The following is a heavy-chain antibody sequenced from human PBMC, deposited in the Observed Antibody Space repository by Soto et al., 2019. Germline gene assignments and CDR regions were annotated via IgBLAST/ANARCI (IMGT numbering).Heavy chain of an antibody. J-gene: IGHJ6*02. V-gene: IGHV5-51*01. Sequence: EVQLVQSGAEVKKPGESLKISCKGSGYSFTSYWIGWVRQMPGKGLEWMGSIYPGDSDTRYSPSFQGQVTISADKSISTAYLQWSSLKASDTAMYYCTRTSAAGKNYDGMDVWGQGTTVTVSS. D-gene: IGHD6-13*01. CDR2: IYPGDSDT. CDR3: TRTSAAGKNYDGMDV. CDR1: GYSFTSYW.